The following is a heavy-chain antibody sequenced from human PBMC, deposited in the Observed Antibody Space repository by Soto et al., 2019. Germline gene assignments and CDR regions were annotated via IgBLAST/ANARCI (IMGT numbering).Heavy chain of an antibody. J-gene: IGHJ5*02. CDR2: IYYSGST. CDR3: VRLPWAASGGIFAP. V-gene: IGHV4-59*01. Sequence: QVQLQESGPGLVKPSETLSLTCTVSGGSISSYYWSWIRQPPGKGLEWIGYIYYSGSTNYNPSLTSPVTRSVDTSKNQFSLKLSSVTAADTAVYYCVRLPWAASGGIFAPWGQGPLVTVSS. D-gene: IGHD2-15*01. CDR1: GGSISSYY.